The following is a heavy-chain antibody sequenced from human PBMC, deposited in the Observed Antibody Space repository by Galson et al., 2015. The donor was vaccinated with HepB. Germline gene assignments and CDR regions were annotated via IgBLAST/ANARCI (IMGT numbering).Heavy chain of an antibody. V-gene: IGHV1-2*02. CDR1: GYTFTGYY. J-gene: IGHJ6*03. Sequence: SVKVSCKASGYTFTGYYMHWVRQAPGQGLEWMGWINPNSGGTNYAQKFQGRVTMTRDTSISTAYMELSRLRSDDTAVYYCAREFSSSGYYYYYMDVWGKGTTVTVSS. D-gene: IGHD6-6*01. CDR2: INPNSGGT. CDR3: AREFSSSGYYYYYMDV.